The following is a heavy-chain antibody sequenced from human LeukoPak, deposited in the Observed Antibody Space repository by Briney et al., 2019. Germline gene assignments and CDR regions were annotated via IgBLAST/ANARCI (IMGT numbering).Heavy chain of an antibody. J-gene: IGHJ4*02. Sequence: PGGSLRLSCAASGFIFKDYGMHWVRQAPGKGLEWVAVTSYDGTRQFYADSVKGRFTISRDNSKNTLYLQMNSLRAEDTAVYYCAKDSAYDILTGYGYFDYWGQGTLVTVSS. CDR3: AKDSAYDILTGYGYFDY. D-gene: IGHD3-9*01. CDR1: GFIFKDYG. V-gene: IGHV3-30*18. CDR2: TSYDGTRQ.